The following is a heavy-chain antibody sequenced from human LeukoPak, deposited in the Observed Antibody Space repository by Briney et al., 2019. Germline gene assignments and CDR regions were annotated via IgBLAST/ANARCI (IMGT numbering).Heavy chain of an antibody. J-gene: IGHJ4*02. CDR3: ARFFYYDASRPPL. D-gene: IGHD3-16*01. CDR2: IYYSGST. CDR1: GGYISTSNYY. V-gene: IGHV4-39*01. Sequence: PSETLSLTCTVSGGYISTSNYYWGWIRQSPGQGLEWIGNIYYSGSTYYNPSLKSLTSLSIDTSMNLFSLKVNSLTVADTAVYYCARFFYYDASRPPLWGQGTLVAVSS.